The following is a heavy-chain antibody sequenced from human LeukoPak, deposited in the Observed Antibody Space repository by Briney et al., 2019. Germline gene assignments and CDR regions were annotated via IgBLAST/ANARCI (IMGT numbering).Heavy chain of an antibody. V-gene: IGHV4-38-2*02. Sequence: PSETLSLTCAVSGYSISSGYYWGWIRQPPGKGLEWIGSIYHSGSTYYNPSLKSRVTISVDTSKNQFSLKLSSVTAADTAVYYCARDNRTPWDYYDSSAFDYWGHGTLVTVSS. CDR1: GYSISSGYY. CDR2: IYHSGST. CDR3: ARDNRTPWDYYDSSAFDY. J-gene: IGHJ4*01. D-gene: IGHD3-22*01.